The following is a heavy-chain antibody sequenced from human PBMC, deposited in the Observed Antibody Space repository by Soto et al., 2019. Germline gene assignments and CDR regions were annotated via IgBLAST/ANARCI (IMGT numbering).Heavy chain of an antibody. D-gene: IGHD5-18*01. V-gene: IGHV1-69*13. CDR1: GGTFSSYA. J-gene: IGHJ6*02. CDR2: IIPIFGTA. Sequence: SVKVSCKASGGTFSSYAISWVRQAPGQGLEWMGGIIPIFGTANYAQRFQGRVTITADESTSTAYMELSSLRSEDTAVYYCAAAGYSYGYYYYGMDVWGHGTTVTVSS. CDR3: AAAGYSYGYYYYGMDV.